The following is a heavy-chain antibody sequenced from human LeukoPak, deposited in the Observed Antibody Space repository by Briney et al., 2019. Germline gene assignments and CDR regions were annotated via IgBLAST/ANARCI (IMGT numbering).Heavy chain of an antibody. CDR1: GFTFSSYS. D-gene: IGHD6-6*01. CDR2: ISSSSSTI. Sequence: GGSLRLSCAASGFTFSSYSMNWVRQAPGKGLEWVSYISSSSSTIYYADSVKGRFTISRDNAKNSLYLQMNSLRAEDTAVYYCARDSIAAVVYYMDVWGKGTTVTVSS. CDR3: ARDSIAAVVYYMDV. V-gene: IGHV3-48*04. J-gene: IGHJ6*03.